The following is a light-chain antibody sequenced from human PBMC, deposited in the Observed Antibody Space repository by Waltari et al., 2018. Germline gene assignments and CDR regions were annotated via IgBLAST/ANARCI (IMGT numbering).Light chain of an antibody. CDR3: SSYTSSIYPVV. CDR1: SSDVGGYNY. V-gene: IGLV2-14*01. Sequence: QSALTQPASVSGSPGKSITISCTGTSSDVGGYNYVSWYQHHPGKAPKLMIFEVSNRPSGVSNRFSGSKSGNTASLTISGLQAEDEADYYCSSYTSSIYPVVFGGGTKLTVL. J-gene: IGLJ2*01. CDR2: EVS.